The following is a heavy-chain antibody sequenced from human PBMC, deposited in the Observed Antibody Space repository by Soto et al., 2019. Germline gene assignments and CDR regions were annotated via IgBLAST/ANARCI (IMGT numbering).Heavy chain of an antibody. V-gene: IGHV3-74*01. D-gene: IGHD2-21*02. J-gene: IGHJ4*02. Sequence: GGSLRLSCVASGFTFRDHWMHWVRQAPGKGLVWVSRINSGGSRTNYADSVKGRFTISRDNAKNTLYLEMNSLSLEDTAVYYCARGNCSGDTCFFGGTHWGRGTLVTVSS. CDR2: INSGGSRT. CDR1: GFTFRDHW. CDR3: ARGNCSGDTCFFGGTH.